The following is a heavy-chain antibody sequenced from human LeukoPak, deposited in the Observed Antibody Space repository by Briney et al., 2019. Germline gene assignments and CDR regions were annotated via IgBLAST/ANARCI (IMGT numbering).Heavy chain of an antibody. CDR2: ISYDGSNK. J-gene: IGHJ4*02. D-gene: IGHD5-24*01. CDR3: ARGASRDGSGY. CDR1: GLTFSSYG. Sequence: GGSLRLSCAASGLTFSSYGMHWVRQAPGKGLEWVAVISYDGSNKYYADSVKGRFTISRDNSKNTLYLQMNSLRAEDTAVYYCARGASRDGSGYWGQGTLVTVSS. V-gene: IGHV3-30*03.